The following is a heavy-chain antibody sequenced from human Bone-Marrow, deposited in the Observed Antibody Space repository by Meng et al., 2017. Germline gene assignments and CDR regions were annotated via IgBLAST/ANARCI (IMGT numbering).Heavy chain of an antibody. CDR1: GFTFGDYA. CDR3: ARGGAYCGGDCYSPLYY. D-gene: IGHD2-21*02. CDR2: IRSKAYGGTT. J-gene: IGHJ4*02. Sequence: GESLKISCTASGFTFGDYAMSWFRQAPGKGLEWVGFIRSKAYGGTTEYAASVKGRFTISRDDSKSIAYLQMNSLKTEDTAVYYCARGGAYCGGDCYSPLYYWGQGTLVTVSS. V-gene: IGHV3-49*03.